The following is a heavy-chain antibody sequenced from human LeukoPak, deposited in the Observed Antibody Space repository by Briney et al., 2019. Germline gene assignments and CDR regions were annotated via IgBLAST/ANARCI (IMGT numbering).Heavy chain of an antibody. CDR2: ISSSGSTI. Sequence: GGTLRLSCAASGFTFSSYGMSWVRQAPGKGLEWVSYISSSGSTIYYADSVKGRFTISRDNARNSLYQQMNSLRAEDTAVYYCARDNYDSSGPYYFDYWGQGTLVTVSS. V-gene: IGHV3-48*04. CDR1: GFTFSSYG. CDR3: ARDNYDSSGPYYFDY. J-gene: IGHJ4*02. D-gene: IGHD3-22*01.